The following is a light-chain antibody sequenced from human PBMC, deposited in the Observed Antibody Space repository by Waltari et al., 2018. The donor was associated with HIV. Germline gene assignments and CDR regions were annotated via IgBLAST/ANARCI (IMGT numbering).Light chain of an antibody. V-gene: IGLV3-21*02. J-gene: IGLJ2*01. Sequence: SYVLTQPPSVSVAPGQTARITCSGNTFERKSVQWYQQRPGQAPRLVVHAESDRPSGSPERFSGSNSGTTAALTISSVEAGDEADYYCQVWYSGSAHLVVFGGGTRLTVL. CDR2: AES. CDR3: QVWYSGSAHLVV. CDR1: TFERKS.